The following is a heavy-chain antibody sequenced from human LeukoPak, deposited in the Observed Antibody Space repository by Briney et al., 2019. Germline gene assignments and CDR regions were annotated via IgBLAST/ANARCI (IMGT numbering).Heavy chain of an antibody. CDR1: GFVVSSNY. CDR2: IYSGGST. J-gene: IGHJ6*03. V-gene: IGHV3-53*01. Sequence: GGSLRLSCAASGFVVSSNYMTWVRQAPGKGLEGVSVIYSGGSTYDADSVKGRFTISRDNSKNTVYLQMNSLRAEDTAVYYCARVLGYDSIGYHSDNMDVWGKGTTVTVSS. CDR3: ARVLGYDSIGYHSDNMDV. D-gene: IGHD3-22*01.